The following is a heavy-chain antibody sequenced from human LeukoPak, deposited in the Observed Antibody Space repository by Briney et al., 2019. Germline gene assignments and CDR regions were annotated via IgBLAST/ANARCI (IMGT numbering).Heavy chain of an antibody. CDR2: ISSSSSYT. D-gene: IGHD1-26*01. CDR1: GFTFSDYY. Sequence: GGSLRLSCAASGFTFSDYYMSWIRQAPGKGLEWVSYISSSSSYTNYADSVKGRFTISRDNAKNSLYLQINSLKTDDTAVYYCLTPLVGGNTFAPWGQGTLVTVSS. V-gene: IGHV3-11*03. J-gene: IGHJ5*02. CDR3: LTPLVGGNTFAP.